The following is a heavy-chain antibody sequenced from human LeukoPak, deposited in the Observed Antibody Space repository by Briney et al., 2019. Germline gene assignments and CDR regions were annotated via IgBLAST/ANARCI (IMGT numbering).Heavy chain of an antibody. CDR2: TYYRSKWYI. D-gene: IGHD7-27*01. CDR3: TRAPHHWGSDY. CDR1: GDSVSSNSAT. J-gene: IGHJ4*02. V-gene: IGHV6-1*01. Sequence: SQTLSLTCAISGDSVSSNSATCNWIRQSPSRGLEWLGRTYYRSKWYIDYGASVKGRITISPDTSNNQFSLQLNSVTPEDTAIYYCTRAPHHWGSDYWGQGTLVTVSS.